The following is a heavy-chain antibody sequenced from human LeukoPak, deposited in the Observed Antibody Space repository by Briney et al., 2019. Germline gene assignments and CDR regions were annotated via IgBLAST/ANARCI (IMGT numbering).Heavy chain of an antibody. Sequence: SETLSLTXAVSGYSISSGYYWGWIRQPPGKGLEWIGSIYHSGSTYYNPSLKSRVTISVDTSKNQFSLKLSSVTAADTAVYYCASLGGGTCFGYWGQGTLVTVSS. D-gene: IGHD1-1*01. CDR2: IYHSGST. V-gene: IGHV4-38-2*01. CDR1: GYSISSGYY. J-gene: IGHJ4*02. CDR3: ASLGGGTCFGY.